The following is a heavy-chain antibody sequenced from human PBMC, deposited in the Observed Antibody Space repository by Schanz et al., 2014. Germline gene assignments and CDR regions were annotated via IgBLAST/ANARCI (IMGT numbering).Heavy chain of an antibody. D-gene: IGHD3-22*01. Sequence: EVQLVESGGALVQPGGSLRLSCAASGFTFTTYAMTWVRQAPGKGLEWVSNISPTGSSTYYADSVKGRFTISRDNSMNTLHLKRDGVRAEHRAVYSCAKDYESDLTPPRHDAFDVWGQGTVVTVSS. J-gene: IGHJ3*01. CDR1: GFTFTTYA. CDR3: AKDYESDLTPPRHDAFDV. V-gene: IGHV3-23*04. CDR2: ISPTGSST.